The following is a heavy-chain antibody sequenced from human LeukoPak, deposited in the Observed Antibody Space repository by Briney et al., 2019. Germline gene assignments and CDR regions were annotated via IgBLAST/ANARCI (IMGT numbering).Heavy chain of an antibody. CDR1: GFTFSHYS. J-gene: IGHJ6*04. CDR3: ARGVSLITMVRGVMDV. D-gene: IGHD3-10*01. Sequence: GGSLRLSCAASGFTFSHYSMTWVRQAPGKGLEWVSSIGASNTYIYYADSVKGRFTISRDNAKNSLYLHMNSLRAEDTAVYYCARGVSLITMVRGVMDVWGKGTTVTVSS. CDR2: IGASNTYI. V-gene: IGHV3-21*01.